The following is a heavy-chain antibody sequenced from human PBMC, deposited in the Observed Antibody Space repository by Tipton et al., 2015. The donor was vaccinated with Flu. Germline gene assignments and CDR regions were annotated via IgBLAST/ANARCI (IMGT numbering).Heavy chain of an antibody. CDR2: ISAYNGNT. CDR1: GYTFTSYG. CDR3: ARDPRLVGSYYYYGMDV. V-gene: IGHV1-18*01. J-gene: IGHJ6*02. D-gene: IGHD6-6*01. Sequence: QLVQSGAEVKKPGASVKVSCKASGYTFTSYGISWVRQAPGQGLEWMGWISAYNGNTNYAQKLQGRVTMTTDTSTSTAYMELRSLRSDDTAVYYCARDPRLVGSYYYYGMDVWGQGTTVTVSS.